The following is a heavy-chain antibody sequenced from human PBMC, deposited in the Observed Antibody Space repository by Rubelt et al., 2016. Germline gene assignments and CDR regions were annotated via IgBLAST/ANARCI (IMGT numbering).Heavy chain of an antibody. D-gene: IGHD6-13*01. CDR2: INPSGGST. V-gene: IGHV1-46*01. CDR3: ARGVAAVGRVYYYYYYMDV. J-gene: IGHJ6*03. Sequence: GQGLEWMGIINPSGGSTSYAQKFQGRVTMTTDTSTSTAYMELRSLRSDDTAVYYCARGVAAVGRVYYYYYYMDVWGKGTTVTVSS.